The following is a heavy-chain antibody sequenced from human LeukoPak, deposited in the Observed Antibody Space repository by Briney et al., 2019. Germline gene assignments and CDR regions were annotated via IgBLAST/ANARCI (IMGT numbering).Heavy chain of an antibody. Sequence: GGSLRLSCAASGFTFTFYAMTWVRQAPGKGLEWVSGISGSGGGTYYADSVKGRFIISRDNSNNTLYLQMNSLRAEDTAVYYCAKSRYYYDSSGPYAGFDYWGQGTLVTVSS. D-gene: IGHD3-22*01. CDR2: ISGSGGGT. CDR3: AKSRYYYDSSGPYAGFDY. CDR1: GFTFTFYA. V-gene: IGHV3-23*01. J-gene: IGHJ4*02.